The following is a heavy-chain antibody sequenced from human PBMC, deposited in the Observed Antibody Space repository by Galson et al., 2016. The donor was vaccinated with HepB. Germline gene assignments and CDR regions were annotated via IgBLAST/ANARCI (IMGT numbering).Heavy chain of an antibody. CDR2: INEDGTEK. CDR1: GLTFSRFW. V-gene: IGHV3-7*01. CDR3: ASVHHALEV. D-gene: IGHD1-14*01. Sequence: SLRLSCAASGLTFSRFWMSWVRQAPGKGPEWVASINEDGTEKYNVDSATGRFTISRDNAKNAFYLQINSLRDEETVVYFCASVHHALEVWGQGTAVRVSS. J-gene: IGHJ6*02.